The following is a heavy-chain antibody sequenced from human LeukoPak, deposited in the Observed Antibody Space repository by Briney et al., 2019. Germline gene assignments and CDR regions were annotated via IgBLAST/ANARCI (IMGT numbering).Heavy chain of an antibody. D-gene: IGHD6-13*01. J-gene: IGHJ3*02. CDR1: GFTFSSYA. Sequence: GGSLRLSCAASGFTFSSYAMSWVRQAPGKGLEWVSAISGSGGSTYYADSVKGRFTIPRDNSKNTLYLQMNSLRAEDTAVYYCAKDGSSSWYAFDTWGQGTMVTVSS. CDR2: ISGSGGST. CDR3: AKDGSSSWYAFDT. V-gene: IGHV3-23*01.